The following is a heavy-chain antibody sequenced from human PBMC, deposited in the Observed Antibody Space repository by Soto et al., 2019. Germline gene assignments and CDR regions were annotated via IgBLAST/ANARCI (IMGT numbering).Heavy chain of an antibody. CDR3: ATTHTIVGATFFDY. D-gene: IGHD1-26*01. J-gene: IGHJ4*02. V-gene: IGHV1-69*13. Sequence: ASVKVSCKASGGTFSSYAISWVRQAPGQGLEWMGGIIPIFGTANYAQKFQGRVTITADESTSTAYMELSSLRSEDTAVYYCATTHTIVGATFFDYWGQGPLVTVSS. CDR2: IIPIFGTA. CDR1: GGTFSSYA.